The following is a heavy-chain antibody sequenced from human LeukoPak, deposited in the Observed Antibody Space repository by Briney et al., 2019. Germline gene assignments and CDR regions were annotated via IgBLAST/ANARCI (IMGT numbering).Heavy chain of an antibody. D-gene: IGHD3-9*01. J-gene: IGHJ5*01. CDR3: VRDWDHFDFDS. CDR1: GFTFSNYW. CDR2: IKGDGSHT. V-gene: IGHV3-74*01. Sequence: GGSLRLSCAASGFTFSNYWMHWVRQAPGKGLVWVSRIKGDGSHTIYADSVKGRFTISRDNAKNTLYLQMKSLRAEDTAVYYCVRDWDHFDFDSWGLGTLVTISS.